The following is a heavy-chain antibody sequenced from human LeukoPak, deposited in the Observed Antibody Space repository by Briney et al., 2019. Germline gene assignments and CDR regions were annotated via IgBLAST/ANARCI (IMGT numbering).Heavy chain of an antibody. D-gene: IGHD1-26*01. V-gene: IGHV3-74*01. Sequence: GGSLRLSCAASGFTFSSYWMHWVRQAPGRGLVCVSRINSEGTSTSYADSVKGRFTISRDNAKNTLYLQVNSLRAEDTAVYYCARAIHLVGAFDIWGQGTMVTVSS. CDR2: INSEGTST. CDR3: ARAIHLVGAFDI. CDR1: GFTFSSYW. J-gene: IGHJ3*02.